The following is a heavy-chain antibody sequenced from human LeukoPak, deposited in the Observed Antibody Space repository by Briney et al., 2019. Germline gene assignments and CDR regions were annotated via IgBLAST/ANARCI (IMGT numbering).Heavy chain of an antibody. J-gene: IGHJ2*01. V-gene: IGHV3-23*01. CDR1: GFTFSSYT. CDR2: ITTSDGNT. CDR3: AKDRTVGASYWYFDL. Sequence: GGSLRLSCAASGFTFSSYTMSWVRQAPGKGLEWVSTITTSDGNTYYADSVKGRFTISRDSSRNTLFLHMNTLRAEDTAIYYCAKDRTVGASYWYFDLWGRGTLVTVSS. D-gene: IGHD1-26*01.